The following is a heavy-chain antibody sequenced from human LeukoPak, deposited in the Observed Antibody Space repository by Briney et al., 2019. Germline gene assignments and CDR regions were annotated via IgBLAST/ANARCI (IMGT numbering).Heavy chain of an antibody. Sequence: SETLSLTCTVSGGSISSYYWSWIRQPPGKGLEWIGYIYYSGSTNYNPPLKSRVTISVDTSKNQFSLKLSSVTAADTAVYYCARLGTSGTSGLFDYWGQGTLVTVSS. J-gene: IGHJ4*02. V-gene: IGHV4-59*08. CDR2: IYYSGST. CDR3: ARLGTSGTSGLFDY. D-gene: IGHD1-26*01. CDR1: GGSISSYY.